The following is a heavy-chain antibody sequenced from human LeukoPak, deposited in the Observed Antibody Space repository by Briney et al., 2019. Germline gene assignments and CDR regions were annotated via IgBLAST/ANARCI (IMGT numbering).Heavy chain of an antibody. Sequence: TGGSLRLSCAASGFTFSSYGMHWVRQAPGKGLEWVAFIRYDGSNKYYADSVKGRFTISRDNSKNTLYLQMNSLRAEDTAVYYCAKRRGLELTYYYHMDVWGKGTTVTVSS. CDR1: GFTFSSYG. CDR3: AKRRGLELTYYYHMDV. CDR2: IRYDGSNK. D-gene: IGHD1-7*01. V-gene: IGHV3-30*02. J-gene: IGHJ6*03.